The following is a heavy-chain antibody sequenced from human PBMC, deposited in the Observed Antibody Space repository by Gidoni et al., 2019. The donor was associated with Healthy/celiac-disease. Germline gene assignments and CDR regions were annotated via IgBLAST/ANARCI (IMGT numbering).Heavy chain of an antibody. V-gene: IGHV3-74*01. D-gene: IGHD3-16*01. CDR2: INSDGSST. CDR3: ARVPRGGYFQH. CDR1: GFTFSSYW. Sequence: EVQLVESGGGLVQPGGSLSLSCAASGFTFSSYWMHWVRQAPGKGLVWVSRINSDGSSTSYADSVKGRFIISRDNAKNTLYLQMNSLRAEDTAVYYCARVPRGGYFQHWGQGTLVTVSS. J-gene: IGHJ1*01.